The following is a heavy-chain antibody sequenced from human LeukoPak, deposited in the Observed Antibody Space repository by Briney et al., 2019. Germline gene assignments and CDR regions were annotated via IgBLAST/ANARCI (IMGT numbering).Heavy chain of an antibody. CDR3: AKDILPLLDYYDGGGHAFDI. D-gene: IGHD3-22*01. V-gene: IGHV3-9*01. J-gene: IGHJ3*02. Sequence: HPGRSLRLSCAASGFTFDDYAMHWVRQAPGKDLEWVSGISWNSGSIGYADSVKGRFTISRDNAKNSLYLQMNSLRAEDTALYYCAKDILPLLDYYDGGGHAFDIWGQGTMVTVSS. CDR2: ISWNSGSI. CDR1: GFTFDDYA.